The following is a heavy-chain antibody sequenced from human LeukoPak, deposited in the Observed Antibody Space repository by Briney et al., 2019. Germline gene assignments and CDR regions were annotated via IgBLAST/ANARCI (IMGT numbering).Heavy chain of an antibody. CDR2: IYYSGST. CDR1: GGSISSSSYY. J-gene: IGHJ4*02. D-gene: IGHD4-17*01. CDR3: ARHGRRQYDGDYYDY. Sequence: PSETLSLTCTVSGGSISSSSYYWGWIRQPPGKGLEWIGSIYYSGSTYYNPSLKSRVTISVDTSKNQFSLKLSSVTAADTAVYYCARHGRRQYDGDYYDYWGQGTLVTVSS. V-gene: IGHV4-39*01.